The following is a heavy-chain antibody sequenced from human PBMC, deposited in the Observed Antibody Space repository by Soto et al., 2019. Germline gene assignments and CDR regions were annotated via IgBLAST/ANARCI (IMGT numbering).Heavy chain of an antibody. V-gene: IGHV3-11*01. CDR1: GFTFSDYY. CDR2: ISSSGSTI. CDR3: ARDFGTTVTTRGLGYSYYYMDV. J-gene: IGHJ6*03. D-gene: IGHD4-17*01. Sequence: QVQLVESGGGLVKPGGSLRLSCAASGFTFSDYYMSWIRQAPGKGLEWVSYISSSGSTIYYADSVKGRFTISRDNAKNSLYLQMNSLRAEDTAVYYCARDFGTTVTTRGLGYSYYYMDVWGKGTTVTVSS.